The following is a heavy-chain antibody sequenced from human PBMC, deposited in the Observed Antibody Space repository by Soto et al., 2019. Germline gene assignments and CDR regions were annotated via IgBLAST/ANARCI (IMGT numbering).Heavy chain of an antibody. D-gene: IGHD2-2*01. Sequence: QVQLVQSGAEVRKPGSSVRVSCKASGGPARSYTLTWVRQAPGQGLEWMGRIIPLLGVPDYAQKFQGRLSIVAEKSTNTAYMDLSCLTSDDTALYYCARERFCSSTACYRDAFDVWGQGTQVTVSS. J-gene: IGHJ3*01. V-gene: IGHV1-69*04. CDR1: GGPARSYT. CDR2: IIPLLGVP. CDR3: ARERFCSSTACYRDAFDV.